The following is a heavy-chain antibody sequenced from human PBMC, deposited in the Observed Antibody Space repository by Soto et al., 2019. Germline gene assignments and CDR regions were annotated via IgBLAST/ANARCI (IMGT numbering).Heavy chain of an antibody. V-gene: IGHV3-23*01. Sequence: EVQLLESGGGLVQPGGSLRLSCAASGFTFSSYAMNWVRQAPGKGLEWVSAISGSGGSTYYADSVKGRFTISRDNSKNTLYLQMNSLRAEDTAVYYCAKRRTGQWLGSTDYWGQGTLVTVSS. J-gene: IGHJ4*02. CDR3: AKRRTGQWLGSTDY. D-gene: IGHD6-19*01. CDR1: GFTFSSYA. CDR2: ISGSGGST.